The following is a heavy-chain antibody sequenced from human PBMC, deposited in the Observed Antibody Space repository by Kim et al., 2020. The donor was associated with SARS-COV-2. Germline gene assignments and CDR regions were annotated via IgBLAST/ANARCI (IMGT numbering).Heavy chain of an antibody. CDR3: ATVRDRGRLDY. J-gene: IGHJ4*02. V-gene: IGHV4-59*01. CDR1: GGFISDFY. CDR2: SYNGGSP. Sequence: SETLSLSCTVSGGFISDFYWTWIRQPPGKGLEWIGHSYNGGSPKDNPSLKSRVTISVDTSRNQCSLRLSSVTAAGTAIYYCATVRDRGRLDYWGQGTLVTVPS. D-gene: IGHD2-15*01.